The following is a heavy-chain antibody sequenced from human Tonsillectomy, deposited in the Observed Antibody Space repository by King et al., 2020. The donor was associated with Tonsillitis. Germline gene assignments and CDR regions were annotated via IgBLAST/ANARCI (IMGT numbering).Heavy chain of an antibody. CDR2: IRSKANNYAT. CDR1: GFTFSGSA. D-gene: IGHD2-8*01. V-gene: IGHV3-73*02. J-gene: IGHJ6*02. CDR3: TRLEPYGSNGVCYSYYYDGMDD. Sequence: VQLVESGGGLVQPGGSLKLSCAASGFTFSGSAMHWVRQASGKGLEWVGRIRSKANNYATAYAASVKGRFTISRDDSKNMAYLQMNSLKTEDTAVYYCTRLEPYGSNGVCYSYYYDGMDDWGQGTTVTVSS.